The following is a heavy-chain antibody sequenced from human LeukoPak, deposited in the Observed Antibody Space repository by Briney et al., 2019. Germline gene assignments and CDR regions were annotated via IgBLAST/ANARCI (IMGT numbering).Heavy chain of an antibody. J-gene: IGHJ4*02. CDR1: GYTFTGYW. CDR3: ARAKNYEDQ. V-gene: IGHV1-18*04. D-gene: IGHD1-7*01. Sequence: ASVKVSCKAFGYTFTGYWMHWVRQAPGQGLEWMGWISAYNGNTNYAQKLQGRVTMTTDTSTSTAYMELRSLRSDDTAVYYCARAKNYEDQWGQGTLVTVSS. CDR2: ISAYNGNT.